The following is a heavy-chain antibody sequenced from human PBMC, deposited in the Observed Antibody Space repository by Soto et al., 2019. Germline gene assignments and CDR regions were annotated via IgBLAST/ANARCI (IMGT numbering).Heavy chain of an antibody. CDR3: VRGERWLEPFDL. CDR1: GGSVSNYTHY. CDR2: VYYSGTT. V-gene: IGHV4-61*01. J-gene: IGHJ4*02. D-gene: IGHD5-12*01. Sequence: QVQLQESGPGLVKPSETLSLTCSVSGGSVSNYTHYWSIIRQPPGERLEWIGYVYYSGTTNYNPSLKSRVTMSIDTSRNQFSLKLNSVTAADTAVYYCVRGERWLEPFDLWGQGTRITVTS.